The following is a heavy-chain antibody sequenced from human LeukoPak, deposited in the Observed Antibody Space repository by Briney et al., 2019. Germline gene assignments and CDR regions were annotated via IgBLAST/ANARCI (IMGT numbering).Heavy chain of an antibody. J-gene: IGHJ5*02. CDR3: ARDRSLWFGELSNLNWFDP. CDR2: IYTSGST. CDR1: GGSISSYY. Sequence: SETLSLTCTVSGGSISSYYWSWIRQPAGKGLEWIGRIYTSGSTNYNPSLKSRVTISVDTSKNQFSLKLSSVTAADTAVYYCARDRSLWFGELSNLNWFDPWGQGTLVTVSS. V-gene: IGHV4-4*07. D-gene: IGHD3-10*01.